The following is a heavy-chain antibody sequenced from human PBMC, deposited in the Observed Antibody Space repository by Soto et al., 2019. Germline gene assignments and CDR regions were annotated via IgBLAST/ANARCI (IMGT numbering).Heavy chain of an antibody. J-gene: IGHJ4*02. V-gene: IGHV3-30*18. CDR3: AKLSSLAARPFDY. CDR1: GFTFSSYG. D-gene: IGHD6-6*01. Sequence: GGSPRLSCAASGFTFSSYGMHWVRQAPGKGLEWVAVISYDGSNKYYADSVKGRFTISRDNSKNTLYLQMNSLRAEDTSVYYCAKLSSLAARPFDYWAQATLVTVSS. CDR2: ISYDGSNK.